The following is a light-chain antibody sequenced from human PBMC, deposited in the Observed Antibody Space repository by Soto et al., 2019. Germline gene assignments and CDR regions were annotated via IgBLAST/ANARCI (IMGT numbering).Light chain of an antibody. CDR2: EVN. CDR3: CSYVGSSILM. V-gene: IGLV2-23*02. Sequence: QSALTQPASVSGSPGQSITISCTGTSSDVGLYNLVSWYQQLPGKAPKLIIYEVNERPSGISDRFSGSKSGNTASLTISGLQDDDEDDYYCCSYVGSSILMFGGGTKVTVL. CDR1: SSDVGLYNL. J-gene: IGLJ3*02.